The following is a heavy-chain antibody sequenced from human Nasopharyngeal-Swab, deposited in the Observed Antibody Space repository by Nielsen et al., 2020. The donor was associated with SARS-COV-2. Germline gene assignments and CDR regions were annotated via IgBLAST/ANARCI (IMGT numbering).Heavy chain of an antibody. CDR3: ARGRSVHAFDV. Sequence: GESLKISCAASGFSFSTYGMHWVRQSPVKGLEWLTNIWYDGSNKYYADSVKGRFTVSRDNSKNTLFLEMDSLRVEDTAVYYCARGRSVHAFDVWGQGTEVTVSS. V-gene: IGHV3-33*01. D-gene: IGHD3-10*01. CDR1: GFSFSTYG. CDR2: IWYDGSNK. J-gene: IGHJ3*01.